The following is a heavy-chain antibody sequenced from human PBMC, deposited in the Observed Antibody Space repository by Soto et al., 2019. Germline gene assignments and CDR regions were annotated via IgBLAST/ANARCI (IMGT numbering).Heavy chain of an antibody. CDR1: GGTFSSYA. V-gene: IGHV1-69*13. J-gene: IGHJ5*02. D-gene: IGHD3-3*01. CDR2: IIPIFGTA. Sequence: SVKVSCKASGGTFSSYAISWVRQAPRQGLEWMGGIIPIFGTANYAQKFQGRVTITADESTSTAYMELSSLRSEDTAVYYCARDSAPNTIFGVVIMTPYNWFDPWGQGTLVTVSS. CDR3: ARDSAPNTIFGVVIMTPYNWFDP.